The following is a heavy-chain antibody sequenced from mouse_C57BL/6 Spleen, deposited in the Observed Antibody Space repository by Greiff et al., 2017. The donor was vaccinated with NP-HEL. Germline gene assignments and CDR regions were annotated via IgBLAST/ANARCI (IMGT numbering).Heavy chain of an antibody. Sequence: VQGVESGPELVKPGASVKLSCKASGYTFTSYDINWVKQRPGQGLEWIGWIYPRDGSTKYNEKFKGKATLTVDTSSSTAYMELHSLTSEDSAVYFCARERAFITTVVADYWGQGTTLTVSS. V-gene: IGHV1-85*01. CDR2: IYPRDGST. D-gene: IGHD1-1*01. CDR1: GYTFTSYD. CDR3: ARERAFITTVVADY. J-gene: IGHJ2*01.